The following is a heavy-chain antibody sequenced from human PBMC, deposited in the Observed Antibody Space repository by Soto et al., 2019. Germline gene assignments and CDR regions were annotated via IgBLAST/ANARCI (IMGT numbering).Heavy chain of an antibody. CDR1: GFTFSTYG. CDR3: ARREVVPSYYSSMDV. Sequence: GLSLRLSCAASGFTFSTYGMSWVRQAPGKGLEWVSYISASSTIIYYADSVKGRFTVSRDNAKQSLYLQMNSLRDEDTAMYYCARREVVPSYYSSMDVWGQGTTGTVS. CDR2: ISASSTII. J-gene: IGHJ6*02. D-gene: IGHD2-15*01. V-gene: IGHV3-48*02.